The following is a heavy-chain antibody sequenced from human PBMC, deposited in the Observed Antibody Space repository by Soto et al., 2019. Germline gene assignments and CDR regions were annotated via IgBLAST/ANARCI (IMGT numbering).Heavy chain of an antibody. CDR2: IYHSGST. Sequence: SETLSLTCTVSGGSISSSSYYWGWIRQPPGKGLQWIGEIYHSGSTNYIPSLKSRVTISVDKSRNQFSLKLSSVTAADTAVYYCARRWGEGRVDYWGQGTLVTVSS. CDR1: GGSISSSSYY. V-gene: IGHV4-39*07. J-gene: IGHJ4*02. CDR3: ARRWGEGRVDY. D-gene: IGHD3-10*01.